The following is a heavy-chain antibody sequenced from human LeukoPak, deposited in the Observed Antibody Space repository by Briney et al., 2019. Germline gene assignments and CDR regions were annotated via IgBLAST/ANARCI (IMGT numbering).Heavy chain of an antibody. CDR3: ERDSVKDDSSGYYYDWNFDY. Sequence: GGSLRLSCAASGFTFSSYWMSWVRQAPGKGLEWVANIKQDGSEKYYVDSVKGRFTISRDNAKNSLYLQMNSLRAEDTAVYYCERDSVKDDSSGYYYDWNFDYWGQGTLVTVSS. CDR1: GFTFSSYW. V-gene: IGHV3-7*01. CDR2: IKQDGSEK. J-gene: IGHJ4*02. D-gene: IGHD3-22*01.